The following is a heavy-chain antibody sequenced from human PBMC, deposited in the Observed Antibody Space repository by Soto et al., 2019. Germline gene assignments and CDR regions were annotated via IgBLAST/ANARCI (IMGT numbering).Heavy chain of an antibody. CDR1: GFTFSSYA. D-gene: IGHD6-13*01. CDR2: ISGSGGST. J-gene: IGHJ6*03. CDR3: AKGDSSSWTYFYYYYMDV. Sequence: EVQLLESGGGLVQPGGSLRLSCAASGFTFSSYAMSWVRQAPGTGLEWVSAISGSGGSTYYADSVKGRFTISRDNSKNTLFLQMNSLRAEDMAVYYCAKGDSSSWTYFYYYYMDVWGKGTTVTVSS. V-gene: IGHV3-23*01.